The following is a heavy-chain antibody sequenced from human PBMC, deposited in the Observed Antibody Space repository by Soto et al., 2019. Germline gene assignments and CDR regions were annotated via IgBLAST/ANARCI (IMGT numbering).Heavy chain of an antibody. CDR2: IYYSGTT. D-gene: IGHD6-13*01. Sequence: SETLSLTCTVSGDSISSSRYYWGWIRQPPAKGLEWIGSIYYSGTTYYNPSLKSRVIVSVDTSKNQFSLKLSSVTATDTAVYYCARHLTQQLLLDMWGQGTLVTVSS. J-gene: IGHJ4*02. CDR3: ARHLTQQLLLDM. V-gene: IGHV4-39*01. CDR1: GDSISSSRYY.